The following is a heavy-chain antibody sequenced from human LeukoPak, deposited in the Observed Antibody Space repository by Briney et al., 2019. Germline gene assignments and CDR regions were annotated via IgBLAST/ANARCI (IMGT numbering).Heavy chain of an antibody. CDR2: INQNGSET. CDR1: GFTFSTYW. J-gene: IGHJ5*02. Sequence: GGSLRLSCAASGFTFSTYWMTWVRQAPGKGLEWVANINQNGSETYYVDSVKGRFTISRDNAKNSLYLQMNSLRVEDTAVYYCAGKKHYYDTSTYGWFDPWGQGISVTVSS. V-gene: IGHV3-7*01. CDR3: AGKKHYYDTSTYGWFDP. D-gene: IGHD3-22*01.